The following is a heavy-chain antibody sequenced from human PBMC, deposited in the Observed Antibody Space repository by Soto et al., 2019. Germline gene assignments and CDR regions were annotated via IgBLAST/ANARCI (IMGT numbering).Heavy chain of an antibody. D-gene: IGHD5-18*01. V-gene: IGHV4-31*03. Sequence: QVQLQESGPGLVKPSQTLSLTCTVSGGSISSGGYYWSWIRQHPGKGLEWIGYIYYSGSTYYNPSLKSRVTISVDTSKNQFSLKLSSVAAADTAVYYCARGDVGDTPMVARFDYWGQGTLVTVSS. CDR3: ARGDVGDTPMVARFDY. CDR2: IYYSGST. J-gene: IGHJ4*02. CDR1: GGSISSGGYY.